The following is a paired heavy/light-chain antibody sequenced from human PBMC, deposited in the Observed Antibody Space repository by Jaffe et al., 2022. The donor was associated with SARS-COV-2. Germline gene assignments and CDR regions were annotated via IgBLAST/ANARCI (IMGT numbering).Light chain of an antibody. Sequence: EVVLTQSPATLSLSPGERATLSCGASQTVNSNYLAWYQQKPGLAPRLLIYDASKRATDIPDRFSGSGSRTDFTLTISRLEPEDFAVYYCQQYGGTPRTFGQGTKVEIK. J-gene: IGKJ1*01. CDR3: QQYGGTPRT. CDR2: DAS. CDR1: QTVNSNY. V-gene: IGKV3D-20*01.
Heavy chain of an antibody. V-gene: IGHV3-21*06. Sequence: EVQLVESGGGLVKPGGSLRLSCAASGFNFNIYSMNWVRQAPGKGLEWVASITSSSHYIEYADSVKGRFTISRDNGKNSLYLQMNSLRAEDTAVYYCARDAVTTIFYYYYMDVWGRGTTVTVSS. CDR3: ARDAVTTIFYYYYMDV. D-gene: IGHD3-9*01. CDR2: ITSSSHYI. CDR1: GFNFNIYS. J-gene: IGHJ6*03.